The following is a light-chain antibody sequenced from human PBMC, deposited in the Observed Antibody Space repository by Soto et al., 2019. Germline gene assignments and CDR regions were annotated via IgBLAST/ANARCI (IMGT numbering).Light chain of an antibody. CDR1: QNVNRY. J-gene: IGKJ3*01. V-gene: IGKV3-11*01. CDR3: HNRVNWPT. Sequence: EIVLTQSPATLSLSPGERATLSCRASQNVNRYLGWYQQKPGQAPRLLIYDASNRATGIPARFSGSGSRTDFSLTISSLEPEDFAVYYCHNRVNWPTFGPGNKVDIK. CDR2: DAS.